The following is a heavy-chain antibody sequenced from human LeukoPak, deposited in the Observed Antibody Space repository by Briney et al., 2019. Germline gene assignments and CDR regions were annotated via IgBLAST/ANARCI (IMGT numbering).Heavy chain of an antibody. Sequence: TSETLSLTCTVSRGSISSYYWSWIRKPPGKGLEWIGYIYYSGSTNYNPSLKSRVTISVDTSKNQFSLKLRSVTAADTAVYYCAGIDYGDYVQHWGQGTLVTVSS. CDR1: RGSISSYY. D-gene: IGHD4-17*01. V-gene: IGHV4-59*01. CDR2: IYYSGST. J-gene: IGHJ1*01. CDR3: AGIDYGDYVQH.